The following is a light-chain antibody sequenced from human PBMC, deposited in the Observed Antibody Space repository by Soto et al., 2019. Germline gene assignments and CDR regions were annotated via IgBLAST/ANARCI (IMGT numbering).Light chain of an antibody. Sequence: SYELTQPPSVSVSPGQTASITCSGDKLGDKYTSWYQQKPGQSPILVIYQDNKRPSGIPERFSGSNSGNTATLTISGTQAMDEADYYCQAWDSSSVVFGGGTKLTVL. V-gene: IGLV3-1*01. CDR1: KLGDKY. CDR3: QAWDSSSVV. J-gene: IGLJ2*01. CDR2: QDN.